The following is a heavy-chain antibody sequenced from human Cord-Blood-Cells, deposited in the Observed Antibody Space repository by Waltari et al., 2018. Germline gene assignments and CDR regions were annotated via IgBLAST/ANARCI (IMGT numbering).Heavy chain of an antibody. Sequence: QVQLQQWGAGLLKPSETLSLTCAVYGGSFSGYYWSWIRQPPGKGLGWIGEINHSGSTNYNPSLKSRVTISVDTSKNQFSLKLSSVTAADTAVYYCARGVGARGGSYYEYAFDIWGQGTMVTVSS. CDR2: INHSGST. J-gene: IGHJ3*02. CDR3: ARGVGARGGSYYEYAFDI. CDR1: GGSFSGYY. V-gene: IGHV4-34*01. D-gene: IGHD1-26*01.